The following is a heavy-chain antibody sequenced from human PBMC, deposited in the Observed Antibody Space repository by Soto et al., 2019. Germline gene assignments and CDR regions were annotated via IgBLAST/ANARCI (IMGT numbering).Heavy chain of an antibody. Sequence: PSETLSLTCAVYGGSFSGYYWSWIRQPPGKGLEWIGEINHSGSTNYNPSLKSRVTISVDTSKNQFSLKLSSVTAADTAVYYCARGHVLRYFDWFKASRFDPWGQGTLVTVS. D-gene: IGHD3-9*01. J-gene: IGHJ5*02. CDR1: GGSFSGYY. CDR2: INHSGST. V-gene: IGHV4-34*01. CDR3: ARGHVLRYFDWFKASRFDP.